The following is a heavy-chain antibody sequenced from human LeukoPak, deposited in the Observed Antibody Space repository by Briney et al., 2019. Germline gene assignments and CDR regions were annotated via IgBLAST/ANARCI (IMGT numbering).Heavy chain of an antibody. J-gene: IGHJ4*02. D-gene: IGHD6-6*01. CDR3: AREGEQLAFDY. V-gene: IGHV3-64*01. CDR2: ISSNGGST. CDR1: GFTFSSYA. Sequence: PGGSLRLSCAASGFTFSSYAMSWVRQAPGKGLEYVSAISSNGGSTYYANSVKGRFTISRDNSKNTLYLQMGSLRAEDMAVYYCAREGEQLAFDYWGQGTLVTVSS.